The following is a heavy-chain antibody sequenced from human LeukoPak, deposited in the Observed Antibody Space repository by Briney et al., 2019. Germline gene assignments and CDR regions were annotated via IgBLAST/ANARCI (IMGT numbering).Heavy chain of an antibody. V-gene: IGHV4-4*07. D-gene: IGHD1-26*01. Sequence: SETLSLTCTVSGGSISSDYWSWIRQPAGKGLEWIGRIYTSGSTNYNPSLKSRVTISVDRSKNQFSLKLSSVTAADTAVYYCARDRGRYPYYFDYWGQGTLVTVSS. CDR3: ARDRGRYPYYFDY. CDR2: IYTSGST. CDR1: GGSISSDY. J-gene: IGHJ4*02.